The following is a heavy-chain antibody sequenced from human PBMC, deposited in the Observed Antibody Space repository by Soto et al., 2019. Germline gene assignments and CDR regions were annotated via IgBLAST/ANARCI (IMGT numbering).Heavy chain of an antibody. CDR1: GFTFSSYG. J-gene: IGHJ6*02. V-gene: IGHV3-33*01. Sequence: QVQLVESGGGVVQPGRSLRLSCAASGFTFSSYGMHWVRQAPGKGLEWVVVIWYDGSNKYYADSVKGRFTISRDNSKNTLYLQMNSLRAEDTAVYYCAREDYYGMDVWGQGTTVTVSS. CDR2: IWYDGSNK. CDR3: AREDYYGMDV.